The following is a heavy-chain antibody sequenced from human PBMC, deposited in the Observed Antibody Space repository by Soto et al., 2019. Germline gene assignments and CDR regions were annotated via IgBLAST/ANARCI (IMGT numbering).Heavy chain of an antibody. CDR3: ARGPFYRSSGLDY. CDR1: RFTFSSYW. CDR2: INSDGSSV. Sequence: EVQLVESGGGLVQPGGSLRLSCVASRFTFSSYWMHWVRQAPGKGLVGGSRINSDGSSVGYADSVKGRFTIARDNAKNTLNLKMNGLRTEDTAVYYCARGPFYRSSGLDYWGLGTLVTVSS. J-gene: IGHJ4*02. V-gene: IGHV3-74*01. D-gene: IGHD6-13*01.